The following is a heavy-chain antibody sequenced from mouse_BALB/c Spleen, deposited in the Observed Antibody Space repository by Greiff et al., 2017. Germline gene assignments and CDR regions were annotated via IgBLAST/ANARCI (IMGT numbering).Heavy chain of an antibody. V-gene: IGHV3-2*02. CDR1: GYSITSDYA. CDR3: ARDYSGSDWYFDV. CDR2: ISYSGST. D-gene: IGHD2-1*01. J-gene: IGHJ1*01. Sequence: VQLKESGPGLVKPSQSLSLTCTVTGYSITSDYAWNWIRQFPGNKLEWMGYISYSGSTSYNPSLKSRISITRDTSKNQFFLQLNSVTTEDTATYYCARDYSGSDWYFDVWGAGTTVTVSS.